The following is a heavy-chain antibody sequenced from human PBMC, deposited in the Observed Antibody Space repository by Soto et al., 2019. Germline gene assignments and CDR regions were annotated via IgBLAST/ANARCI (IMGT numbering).Heavy chain of an antibody. J-gene: IGHJ4*02. CDR1: GFIFGSFW. CDR3: ARDVSGWSAY. D-gene: IGHD6-19*01. V-gene: IGHV3-7*03. CDR2: IRQDGREE. Sequence: GGSLRLSCAGSGFIFGSFWMSWLRQAPGKGLEWVANIRQDGREEHYVDSVRGRFTISRDNAKTSLYLQMNSLRVEDTAIYYCARDVSGWSAYWGQGTLVTVSS.